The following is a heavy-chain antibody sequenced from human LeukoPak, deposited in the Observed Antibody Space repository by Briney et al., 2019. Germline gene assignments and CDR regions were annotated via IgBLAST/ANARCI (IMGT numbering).Heavy chain of an antibody. CDR1: GGPISSGGYY. CDR2: INHSGST. D-gene: IGHD3-16*01. Sequence: SETLSLTCTVSGGPISSGGYYWSWIRQPPGKGLEWIGEINHSGSTNYNPSLKSRVTISVDTSKNQFSLKLSSVTAADTAVYYCAREGGDETLKYWFDPWGQGTLVTVSS. CDR3: AREGGDETLKYWFDP. J-gene: IGHJ5*02. V-gene: IGHV4-39*07.